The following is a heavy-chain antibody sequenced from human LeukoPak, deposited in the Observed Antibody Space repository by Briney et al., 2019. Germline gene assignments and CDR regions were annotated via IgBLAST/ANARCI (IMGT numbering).Heavy chain of an antibody. D-gene: IGHD1-14*01. CDR1: GFSFSSYE. CDR3: AKEFTATGAVDI. Sequence: GGSLRLSCAASGFSFSSYEMNWVRQAPGKGLEWVAFIRYDGTKIYYADSVKGRFTISRDNSENTLYLQMNSLRGANTAVYHCAKEFTATGAVDIWGQGTMVTVSS. J-gene: IGHJ3*02. CDR2: IRYDGTKI. V-gene: IGHV3-30*02.